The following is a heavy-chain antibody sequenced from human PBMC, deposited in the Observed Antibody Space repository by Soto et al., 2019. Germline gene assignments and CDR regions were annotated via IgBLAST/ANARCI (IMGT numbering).Heavy chain of an antibody. Sequence: PSDTLALTCTASGGSVISNYWGGIRQPTGKGLEWIGYIYYSGSTNYNPSLKSRVTISVDTSKNQFSLKLTSVTAADTAVYYCARQGFGVLHGLVDVWGQGTTVTVSS. V-gene: IGHV4-59*08. D-gene: IGHD3-10*01. J-gene: IGHJ6*02. CDR3: ARQGFGVLHGLVDV. CDR2: IYYSGST. CDR1: GGSVISNY.